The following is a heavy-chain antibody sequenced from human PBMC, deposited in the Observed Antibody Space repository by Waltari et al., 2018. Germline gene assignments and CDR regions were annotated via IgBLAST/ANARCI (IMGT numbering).Heavy chain of an antibody. CDR2: ISYDGSNK. Sequence: QVQLVESGGGVVQPGRSLRLSCAASGFTFSSYALHWVRQPPGRGLEWVAVISYDGSNKYYADSVKGRFTISRDNSKNTLYLQMNSLRAEDTAVYYCARDRGGYCSGGSCSALDYWGQGTLVTVSS. V-gene: IGHV3-30-3*01. CDR3: ARDRGGYCSGGSCSALDY. J-gene: IGHJ4*02. CDR1: GFTFSSYA. D-gene: IGHD2-15*01.